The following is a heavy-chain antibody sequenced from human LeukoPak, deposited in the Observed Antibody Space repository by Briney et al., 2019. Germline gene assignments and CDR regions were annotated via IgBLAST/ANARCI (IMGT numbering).Heavy chain of an antibody. Sequence: PSETLSVTCTVSGGSISSYYWSWIRQPPGKGLEWIAFIYYSGSTNYNPSLKSRASISLDTSKNLCSLRLSSVTAADAAVYYCARHAIYSGGYSYWFDPWGLGTLVTVSS. CDR1: GGSISSYY. CDR2: IYYSGST. D-gene: IGHD1-26*01. CDR3: ARHAIYSGGYSYWFDP. V-gene: IGHV4-59*08. J-gene: IGHJ5*02.